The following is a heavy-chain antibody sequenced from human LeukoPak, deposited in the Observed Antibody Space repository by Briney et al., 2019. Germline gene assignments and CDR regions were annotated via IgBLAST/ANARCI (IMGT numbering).Heavy chain of an antibody. CDR1: GFTFSSYE. CDR3: ARTYYDFWSGYFHTQKSGAFDI. Sequence: GGSLRLSCAASGFTFSSYEMNWVRQAPGKGLEWVSYISSSGSTIYYADSVKGRFTISRDNAKNSLYLQMNSLRAEDTAVYYCARTYYDFWSGYFHTQKSGAFDIWGQGTMDTVSS. V-gene: IGHV3-48*03. J-gene: IGHJ3*02. D-gene: IGHD3-3*01. CDR2: ISSSGSTI.